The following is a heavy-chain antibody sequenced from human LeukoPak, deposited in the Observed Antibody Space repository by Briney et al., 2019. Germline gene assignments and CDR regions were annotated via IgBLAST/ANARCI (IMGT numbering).Heavy chain of an antibody. CDR1: GFTFSIYW. Sequence: GGSLRLSCAASGFTFSIYWMSWVRQAPGKGLESVATIKQDGSEKYYGDSVKGRFTISRDNAKNSLYLQMNSLRAEDTAVYYCARDSTGYGYEEWSWGQGTLVTVSS. J-gene: IGHJ5*02. D-gene: IGHD5-18*01. V-gene: IGHV3-7*01. CDR3: ARDSTGYGYEEWS. CDR2: IKQDGSEK.